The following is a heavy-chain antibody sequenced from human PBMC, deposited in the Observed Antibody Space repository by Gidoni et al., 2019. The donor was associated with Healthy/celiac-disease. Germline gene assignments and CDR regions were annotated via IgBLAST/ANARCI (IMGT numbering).Heavy chain of an antibody. Sequence: EVQLVESGGGLVQPGGSLRLSCAASGFTFSSYCMSWVRQAPGKGLEWVANIKQDGSEKYYVDSVKGRFTISRDNAKNSLYLQMNSLRAEDTAVYYCARDGDVVVVAYAFDIWGQGTMVTVSS. D-gene: IGHD2-15*01. V-gene: IGHV3-7*03. J-gene: IGHJ3*02. CDR1: GFTFSSYC. CDR3: ARDGDVVVVAYAFDI. CDR2: IKQDGSEK.